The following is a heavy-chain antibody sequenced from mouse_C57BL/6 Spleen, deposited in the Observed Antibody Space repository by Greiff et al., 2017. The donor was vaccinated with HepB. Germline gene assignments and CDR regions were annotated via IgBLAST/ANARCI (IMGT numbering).Heavy chain of an antibody. Sequence: LVESGAELVKPGASVKMSCKASGYTFTSYWITWVKQRPGQGLEWIGDIYPGSGSTNYNEKFKSKATLTVDTSSSTAYMQLSSLTSEDSAVYYCASNYGSSLWDYWGQGTSVTVSS. D-gene: IGHD1-1*01. CDR3: ASNYGSSLWDY. V-gene: IGHV1-55*01. CDR1: GYTFTSYW. J-gene: IGHJ4*01. CDR2: IYPGSGST.